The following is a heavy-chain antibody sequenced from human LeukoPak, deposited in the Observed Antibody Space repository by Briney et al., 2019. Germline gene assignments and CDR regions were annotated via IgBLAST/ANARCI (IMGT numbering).Heavy chain of an antibody. V-gene: IGHV1-69*04. Sequence: GASVKVSCKASGGTFSSYAISWVRQAPGQGLEWMGRIIPILGIANYAQKFQGRVTITADKSTSTAYMELSSLRSEDTAVYYCARETDGYSIFDYWGQGTLVTVSS. J-gene: IGHJ4*02. CDR3: ARETDGYSIFDY. CDR1: GGTFSSYA. D-gene: IGHD4-4*01. CDR2: IIPILGIA.